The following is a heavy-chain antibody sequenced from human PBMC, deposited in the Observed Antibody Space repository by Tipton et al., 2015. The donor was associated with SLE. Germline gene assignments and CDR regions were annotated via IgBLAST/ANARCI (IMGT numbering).Heavy chain of an antibody. CDR1: GGSFSVHY. CDR2: IYTSGST. CDR3: ARGGYGKGFDY. Sequence: LRLSCAVYGGSFSVHYWSWSWIRQPPGKGLEWIGRIYTSGSTNYNPSLKSRVTISVDTSKNQFSLKLSSVTAADTAVYYCARGGYGKGFDYWGQGTLVTVSS. D-gene: IGHD6-13*01. J-gene: IGHJ4*02. V-gene: IGHV4-4*08.